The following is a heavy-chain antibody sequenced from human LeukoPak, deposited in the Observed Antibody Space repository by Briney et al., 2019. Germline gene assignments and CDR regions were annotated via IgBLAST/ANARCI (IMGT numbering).Heavy chain of an antibody. CDR3: AKVLGIAVANDAFDI. CDR1: GFTFSSYA. CDR2: ISGSGGST. V-gene: IGHV3-23*01. D-gene: IGHD6-19*01. Sequence: GGSLRLSCAASGFTFSSYAMSWVRQAPGKGLEWVSAISGSGGSTYYADSVKGRFTISRENSKNTLYLQMNSLRAEDTAVYYCAKVLGIAVANDAFDIWGQGTMVTVSS. J-gene: IGHJ3*02.